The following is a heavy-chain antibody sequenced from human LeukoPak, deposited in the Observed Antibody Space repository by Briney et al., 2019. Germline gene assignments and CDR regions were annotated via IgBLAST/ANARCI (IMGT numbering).Heavy chain of an antibody. CDR1: GGIFSSFA. Sequence: ASVKVSCKASGGIFSSFAISWVRQAPGQGLEWMGGIIPVFGTAQYAQKFQGRVTISADESTSTAYMELNSLRSDDTAVYYCARRGEEYCSSPNCLNWFDPWGQGTLVTVSS. CDR3: ARRGEEYCSSPNCLNWFDP. V-gene: IGHV1-69*01. D-gene: IGHD2-2*01. J-gene: IGHJ5*02. CDR2: IIPVFGTA.